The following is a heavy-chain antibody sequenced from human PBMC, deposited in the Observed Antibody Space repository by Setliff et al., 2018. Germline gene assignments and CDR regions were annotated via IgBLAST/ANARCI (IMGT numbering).Heavy chain of an antibody. CDR3: ARQPTGTYQWTFDS. J-gene: IGHJ4*02. CDR1: DYSITNNYY. Sequence: SETLSLTCAASDYSITNNYYWGWIRQAPGKGLEWTGTAHQSGTTFYNPSLKGRVTMSVDTSKSQFSLKLNSVTATDTAVYYCARQPTGTYQWTFDSWGQGTLVTVSS. CDR2: AHQSGTT. V-gene: IGHV4-38-2*01. D-gene: IGHD1-26*01.